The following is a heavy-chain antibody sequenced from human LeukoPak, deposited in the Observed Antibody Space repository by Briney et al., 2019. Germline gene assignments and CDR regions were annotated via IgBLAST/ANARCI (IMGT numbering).Heavy chain of an antibody. CDR2: TYDSTKWYN. J-gene: IGHJ4*02. Sequence: SQTLSLTCAISGDSVSSNSAAWNWIRQSPSRGLEWLGRTYDSTKWYNDYAVSVKSRITFNPDTSKNHFSLQLNSVTPEDTAVYYCARSLAGPLDYWGQGTLVTVSS. CDR1: GDSVSSNSAA. CDR3: ARSLAGPLDY. V-gene: IGHV6-1*01. D-gene: IGHD7-27*01.